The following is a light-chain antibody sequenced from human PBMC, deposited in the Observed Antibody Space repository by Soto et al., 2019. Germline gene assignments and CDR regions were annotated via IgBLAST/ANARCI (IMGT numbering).Light chain of an antibody. J-gene: IGKJ1*01. CDR1: QSVSSY. CDR3: QQLSNGPKT. Sequence: EIVLTQSPATLSLSPGERATLSCRASQSVSSYLAWYQQKPGQAPRLLIYDASNRATGIPARFSGSGAGTDFTLTISSLEPEDFAVYYCQQLSNGPKTFGQGTKVEIK. V-gene: IGKV3-11*01. CDR2: DAS.